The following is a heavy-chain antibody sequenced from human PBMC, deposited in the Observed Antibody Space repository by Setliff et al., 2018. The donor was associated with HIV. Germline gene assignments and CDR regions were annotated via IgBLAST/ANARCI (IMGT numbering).Heavy chain of an antibody. V-gene: IGHV3-48*01. Sequence: PGGSLRLSCAASGFTFSSYSMNWVRQAPGKGLEWVSYISSSSSTIYYADSVKGRFTISRDNAKNSLYLQMNSLRAEDTAVYYCARDRGVAYMDVWGKGTTVTVS. CDR1: GFTFSSYS. CDR2: ISSSSSTI. D-gene: IGHD3-10*01. J-gene: IGHJ6*03. CDR3: ARDRGVAYMDV.